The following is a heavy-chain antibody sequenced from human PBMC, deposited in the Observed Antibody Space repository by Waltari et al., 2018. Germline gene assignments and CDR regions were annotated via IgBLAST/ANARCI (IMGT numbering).Heavy chain of an antibody. V-gene: IGHV1-8*03. J-gene: IGHJ4*02. Sequence: QVQLVQSGAEVKKPGASVKVSCKASGYPFPSYHIHWVRQATGQGLEWMGWMNPNSGNTGYAQKFQGRVTITRNTSISTAYMELSSLRSEDTAVYYCARVCTSCPVHYWGQGTLVTVSS. CDR3: ARVCTSCPVHY. CDR2: MNPNSGNT. D-gene: IGHD2-2*01. CDR1: GYPFPSYH.